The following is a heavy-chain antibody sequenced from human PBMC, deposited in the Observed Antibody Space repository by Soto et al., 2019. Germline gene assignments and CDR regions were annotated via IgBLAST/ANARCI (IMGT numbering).Heavy chain of an antibody. CDR2: ISAYNGNT. V-gene: IGHV1-18*01. Sequence: ASVKVSCKASGYTLTSYGISWLRQAPGQGLEWMGWISAYNGNTNYAQKLQGRVTMTTDTSTSTAYMELRSLRSDDTAVYYCARVRIAVADSQYYFDYWGQGTLVTVSS. J-gene: IGHJ4*02. D-gene: IGHD6-19*01. CDR1: GYTLTSYG. CDR3: ARVRIAVADSQYYFDY.